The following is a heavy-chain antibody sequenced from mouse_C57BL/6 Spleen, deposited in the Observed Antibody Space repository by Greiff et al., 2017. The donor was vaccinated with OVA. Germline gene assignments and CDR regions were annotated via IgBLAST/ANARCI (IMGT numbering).Heavy chain of an antibody. CDR1: GFTFSDYG. D-gene: IGHD1-1*01. V-gene: IGHV5-17*01. Sequence: EVKLVESGGGLVKPGGSLKLSCAASGFTFSDYGMHWVRQAPEKGLEWVAYISSGSSTIYYADTVKGRFTISRHNAKNTLFLQMTSLRSEDTAMYYCARDGSSYDYWYFDVWGTGTTVTVSS. CDR2: ISSGSSTI. J-gene: IGHJ1*03. CDR3: ARDGSSYDYWYFDV.